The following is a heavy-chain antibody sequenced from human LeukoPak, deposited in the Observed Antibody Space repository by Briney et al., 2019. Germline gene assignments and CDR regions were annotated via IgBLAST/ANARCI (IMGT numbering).Heavy chain of an antibody. Sequence: GASVKVSCKASGYTFTVYYMHWVRQAPGQGLEWMGWINPNRGGTNYAQKFQGRVTMTRDTSISTAYMELSRLRSDDPAVYYCARDRVTMVRGVSEVPFDYWGQGTLVTVCS. CDR3: ARDRVTMVRGVSEVPFDY. D-gene: IGHD3-10*01. CDR2: INPNRGGT. J-gene: IGHJ4*02. V-gene: IGHV1-2*02. CDR1: GYTFTVYY.